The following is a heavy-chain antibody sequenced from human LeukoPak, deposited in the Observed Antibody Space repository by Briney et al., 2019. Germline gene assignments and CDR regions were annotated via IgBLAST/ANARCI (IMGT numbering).Heavy chain of an antibody. J-gene: IGHJ4*02. CDR3: ARAGYYDILTGLGAYFDY. Sequence: SETLSLTCTVSGGSISSYHWSWIRQPPGKGLEWIGYIYYSGSTNYNPSLKSRVTISVDTSKNQFSLKLSSVTAADTAVYYCARAGYYDILTGLGAYFDYWGQGTLVTVSS. D-gene: IGHD3-9*01. CDR2: IYYSGST. V-gene: IGHV4-59*01. CDR1: GGSISSYH.